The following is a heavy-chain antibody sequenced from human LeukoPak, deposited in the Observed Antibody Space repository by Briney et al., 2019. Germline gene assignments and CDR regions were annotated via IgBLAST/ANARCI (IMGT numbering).Heavy chain of an antibody. D-gene: IGHD6-13*01. J-gene: IGHJ4*02. V-gene: IGHV1-2*04. CDR1: GYTFTAYY. CDR3: ARGPSGGYFDY. Sequence: ASVKVSCKASGYTFTAYYLHWMRQAPGQGPEWMGWINPNRGNTNYAQKFQGCVTMTRDTSISTVYMELSRLTSVDTAVYYCARGPSGGYFDYWGQGTLVTVSS. CDR2: INPNRGNT.